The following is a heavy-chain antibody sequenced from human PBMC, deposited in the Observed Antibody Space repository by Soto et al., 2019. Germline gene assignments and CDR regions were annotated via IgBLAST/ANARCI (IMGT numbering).Heavy chain of an antibody. Sequence: EVQLLESGGGLVQPGGSLRLSCAASGFTFSSYAMSWVRQAPGKGLEWVSAISGSGGSTYYADSVKGRFTISRDNSKNTLYLQINSLRAEDTAVYYCALGELSWMVGFDYWGQGTLVTVSS. V-gene: IGHV3-23*01. CDR3: ALGELSWMVGFDY. D-gene: IGHD3-16*02. CDR2: ISGSGGST. CDR1: GFTFSSYA. J-gene: IGHJ4*02.